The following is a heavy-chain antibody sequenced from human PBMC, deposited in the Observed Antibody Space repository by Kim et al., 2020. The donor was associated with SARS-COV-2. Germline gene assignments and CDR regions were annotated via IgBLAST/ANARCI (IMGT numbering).Heavy chain of an antibody. CDR1: GYTLTELS. J-gene: IGHJ4*02. V-gene: IGHV1-24*01. CDR2: FDPEDGET. D-gene: IGHD3-3*01. Sequence: ASVKVSCKVSGYTLTELSMHWVRQAPGKGLEWMGGFDPEDGETIYAQKFQGRVTMTEDTSTDTAYMELSSLRSEDTAVYYSATDRIRSIWSGYYYFDYWGQGTLVTVSS. CDR3: ATDRIRSIWSGYYYFDY.